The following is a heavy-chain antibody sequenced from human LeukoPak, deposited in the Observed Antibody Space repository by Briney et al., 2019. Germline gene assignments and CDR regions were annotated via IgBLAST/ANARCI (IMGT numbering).Heavy chain of an antibody. CDR3: AIHCTGGSCSRSYYFDY. J-gene: IGHJ4*02. CDR1: GYTFSSYA. Sequence: ASVKVSCKASGYTFSSYAMQWVRQAPGQRLEWMGWINAGNGGTKYAQKFQGRVTITRDTSASTAYMDLSSLRSEDTAVYYCAIHCTGGSCSRSYYFDYWGQGTLVTVSS. V-gene: IGHV1-3*01. CDR2: INAGNGGT. D-gene: IGHD2-15*01.